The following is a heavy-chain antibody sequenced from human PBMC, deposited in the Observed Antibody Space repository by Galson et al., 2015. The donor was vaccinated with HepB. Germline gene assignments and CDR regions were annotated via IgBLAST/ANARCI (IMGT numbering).Heavy chain of an antibody. CDR3: ARDQTVRTVTTLHGMDV. V-gene: IGHV3-48*04. CDR1: GFTFSSYS. CDR2: ISSSSSTI. Sequence: SLRLSCAASGFTFSSYSMNWVRQAPGKGLEWVSYISSSSSTIYYADSVKGRFTISRDNAKNSLYLQMNSLRAEDTAVYYCARDQTVRTVTTLHGMDVWGQGTTVTVSS. D-gene: IGHD4-17*01. J-gene: IGHJ6*02.